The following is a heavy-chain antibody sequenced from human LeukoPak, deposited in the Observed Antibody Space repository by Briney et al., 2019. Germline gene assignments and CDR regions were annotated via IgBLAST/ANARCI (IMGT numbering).Heavy chain of an antibody. D-gene: IGHD3-9*01. V-gene: IGHV1-18*04. J-gene: IGHJ4*02. CDR2: ISTYNGNT. CDR3: ARDILTGNALGH. CDR1: GYAFDSYG. Sequence: ASVKVSCKASGYAFDSYGLTWVRQAPGQGPEWMGWISTYNGNTIYAQEFQGRVSMTTDTSTKTAYMEVRSLRSDDTAVYFCARDILTGNALGHWGQGTQVTVSS.